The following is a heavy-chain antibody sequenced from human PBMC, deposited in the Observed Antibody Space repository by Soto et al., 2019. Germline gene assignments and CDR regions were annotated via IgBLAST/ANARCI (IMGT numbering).Heavy chain of an antibody. CDR3: ARDVYGDDNYFDY. CDR1: GGSISSGGYY. Sequence: SETLSLTCTVSGGSISSGGYYWSWIRQHPGKGLEYIGYIYYSGSTYYNPSLKSRVTISVDTSKNQFSLKLSSVTAADTAVYYCARDVYGDDNYFDYWGQGTLVTVSS. J-gene: IGHJ4*02. V-gene: IGHV4-31*02. CDR2: IYYSGST. D-gene: IGHD4-17*01.